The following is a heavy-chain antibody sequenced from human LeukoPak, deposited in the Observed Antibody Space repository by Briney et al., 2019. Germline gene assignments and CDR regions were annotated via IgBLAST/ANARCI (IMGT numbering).Heavy chain of an antibody. V-gene: IGHV7-4-1*02. CDR3: ARGYNWNDVPHGFDY. Sequence: EASVTVSCTASGYTFISYTVYWVRQAPGQGLEWMGWINNNDGNPTYFQGFTGRFVFSFDSSVNTAYLQISSLKAEDSAVYYCARGYNWNDVPHGFDYWGQGTLVTVSS. CDR1: GYTFISYT. CDR2: INNNDGNP. D-gene: IGHD1-1*01. J-gene: IGHJ4*02.